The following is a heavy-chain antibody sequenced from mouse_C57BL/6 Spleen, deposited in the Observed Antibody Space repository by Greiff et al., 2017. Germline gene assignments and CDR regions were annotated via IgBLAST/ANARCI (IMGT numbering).Heavy chain of an antibody. D-gene: IGHD2-2*01. V-gene: IGHV1-55*01. CDR2: IYPGSGST. J-gene: IGHJ2*01. CDR1: GYTFTSYW. Sequence: QVQLQQPGAELVKPGASVKMSCKASGYTFTSYWIPWVKQRPGQGLEWIGDIYPGSGSTNYNEKFKSKATLTVDTSSSTAYMQLSSLTSEDSAVYYCAMGATMVTTGLFDYWGQGTTLTVSS. CDR3: AMGATMVTTGLFDY.